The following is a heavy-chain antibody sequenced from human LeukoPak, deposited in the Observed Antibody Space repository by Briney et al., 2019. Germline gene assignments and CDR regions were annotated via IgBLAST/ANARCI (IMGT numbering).Heavy chain of an antibody. CDR2: ISSSSSYI. CDR3: AGDQDTAMDEGYFDY. V-gene: IGHV3-21*01. D-gene: IGHD5-18*01. J-gene: IGHJ4*02. Sequence: GGSLRLSCAASGFTFSSYSMNWVRQAPGKGLEWVSSISSSSSYIYYADSVKGRFTISRDNAKNSLYLQMNSLRAEDTAVYYCAGDQDTAMDEGYFDYWGQGTLVTVSS. CDR1: GFTFSSYS.